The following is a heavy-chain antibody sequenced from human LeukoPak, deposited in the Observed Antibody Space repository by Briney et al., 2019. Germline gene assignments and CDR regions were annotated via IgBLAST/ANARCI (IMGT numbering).Heavy chain of an antibody. J-gene: IGHJ3*02. V-gene: IGHV3-23*01. CDR1: GFIFSSYA. D-gene: IGHD6-13*01. Sequence: GGSLRLSCAASGFIFSSYAMSWVRQAPGQGLEWVSAISGSGGSTYYADSVKGRFTISRDNSKSTLYLEMNSLRAEDTAVYCCAKDRVRSSSPDAFDIWGQGTMVTVSS. CDR2: ISGSGGST. CDR3: AKDRVRSSSPDAFDI.